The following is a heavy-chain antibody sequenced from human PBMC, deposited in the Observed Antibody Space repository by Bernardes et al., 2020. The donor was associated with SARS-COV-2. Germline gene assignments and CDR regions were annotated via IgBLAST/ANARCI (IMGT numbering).Heavy chain of an antibody. J-gene: IGHJ5*02. V-gene: IGHV3-30-3*01. CDR3: ARGGYSSSWYGVRNWFDP. D-gene: IGHD6-13*01. CDR1: GFTFSSYG. CDR2: ISYDGSDE. Sequence: GGSLRLSCAASGFTFSSYGMHWVRQAPGKGLEWVAVISYDGSDEYYADSVKGRFTISRDNPNNTLYVQMNGLRAEDTAVYYCARGGYSSSWYGVRNWFDPWGQGTLVTVSS.